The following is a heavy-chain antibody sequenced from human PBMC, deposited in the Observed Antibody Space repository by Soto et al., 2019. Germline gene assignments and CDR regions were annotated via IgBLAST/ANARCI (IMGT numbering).Heavy chain of an antibody. CDR2: IIGSGVST. V-gene: IGHV3-23*01. D-gene: IGHD3-10*01. CDR3: AKDRLLWFGGNWFDP. J-gene: IGHJ5*02. CDR1: LFTFSGYG. Sequence: GGSLSLSCAAPLFTFSGYGISWARQAPGEGLEWVSAIIGSGVSTYYADSVKGRFTISGDNSKNTLYLQMNSLRAEDTAVYYCAKDRLLWFGGNWFDPWGQGTMFTVSS.